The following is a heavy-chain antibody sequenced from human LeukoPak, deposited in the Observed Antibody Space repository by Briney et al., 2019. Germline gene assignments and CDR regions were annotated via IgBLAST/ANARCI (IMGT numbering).Heavy chain of an antibody. CDR1: GFTFSSYG. J-gene: IGHJ5*02. Sequence: GGSLRLSCAASGFTFSSYGMHRVRQAPGKGLEWVAVISYDGSNKYYADSVKGRFTISRDNSKNTLYLQMNSLRAEDTAVYYCAKDRHDYGDYIQPPFDPWGQGTLVTVSS. CDR2: ISYDGSNK. D-gene: IGHD4-17*01. V-gene: IGHV3-30*18. CDR3: AKDRHDYGDYIQPPFDP.